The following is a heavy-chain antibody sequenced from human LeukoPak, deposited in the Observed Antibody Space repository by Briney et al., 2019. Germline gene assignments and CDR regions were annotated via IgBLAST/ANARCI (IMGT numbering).Heavy chain of an antibody. CDR3: AKDTATGIAAAGFRDGMDV. J-gene: IGHJ6*02. D-gene: IGHD6-13*01. V-gene: IGHV3-20*04. CDR2: INWNGGSI. Sequence: GGSLRLSCAASGFTFDDYGMGWVRQAPGKGLEWVSGINWNGGSIGYADSVKGRFTISRDNARNSLYLQMNSLRAEDTALYYCAKDTATGIAAAGFRDGMDVWGQGTTATVSS. CDR1: GFTFDDYG.